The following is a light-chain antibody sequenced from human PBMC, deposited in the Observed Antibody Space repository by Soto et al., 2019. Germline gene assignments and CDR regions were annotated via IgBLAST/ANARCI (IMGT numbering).Light chain of an antibody. V-gene: IGKV1-5*03. J-gene: IGKJ1*01. CDR2: KAS. CDR3: QHYNSYSEA. CDR1: QTISSW. Sequence: DIQMTQSPSTLSGSVGDRVTITCRASQTISSWLAWYQQKPGKAPKLLIYKASTLKSGAPSRFSGRGSGTEFTITISSLQPDDFATYYCQHYNSYSEAFGQGTKVELK.